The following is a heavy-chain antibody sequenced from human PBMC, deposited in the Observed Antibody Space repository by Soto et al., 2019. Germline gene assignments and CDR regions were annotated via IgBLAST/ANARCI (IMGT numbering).Heavy chain of an antibody. CDR2: INHSGST. V-gene: IGHV4-34*01. D-gene: IGHD5-12*01. Sequence: QVQLQQWGAGLLKPSETLSLTCAVYGGSFSGYYWSWIRQPPGKGLAWIGEINHSGSTNYNPSLKSRVTISVDTSKNQFSLKLSSVTAADTAVYYCARGSGRIFDYWGQGTLVTVSS. CDR1: GGSFSGYY. J-gene: IGHJ4*02. CDR3: ARGSGRIFDY.